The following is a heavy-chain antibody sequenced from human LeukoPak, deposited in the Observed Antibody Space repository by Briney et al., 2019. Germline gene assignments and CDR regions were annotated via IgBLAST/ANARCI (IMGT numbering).Heavy chain of an antibody. CDR3: ARSFGYFDN. D-gene: IGHD2-15*01. CDR1: GGSMSSYY. V-gene: IGHV4-59*01. Sequence: PSETLSLTCTVSGGSMSSYYWGWIRQPPGKGLEWIGYIYYSGSTNYNPSLKSRVTISVDTSKNQFSLKLSSVTAADTAVYYCARSFGYFDNWGQGTLVTVSS. J-gene: IGHJ4*02. CDR2: IYYSGST.